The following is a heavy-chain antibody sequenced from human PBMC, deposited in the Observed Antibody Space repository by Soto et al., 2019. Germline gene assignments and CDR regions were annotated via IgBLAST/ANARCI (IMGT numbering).Heavy chain of an antibody. CDR1: GGTFSSYT. CDR3: ARGGTGDAFDI. J-gene: IGHJ3*02. CDR2: IIPILGIA. V-gene: IGHV1-69*02. Sequence: QVQLVQSGAEVKKPGSSVKVSCKASGGTFSSYTISWVRQAPGQGLEWMGRIIPILGIANYAQKFQGRVTITADKSTSTAYMELSSLRSEDTPVYYCARGGTGDAFDIWGQGTMVTVSS.